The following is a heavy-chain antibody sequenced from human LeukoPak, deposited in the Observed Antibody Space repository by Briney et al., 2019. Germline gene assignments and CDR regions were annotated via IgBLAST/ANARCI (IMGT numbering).Heavy chain of an antibody. J-gene: IGHJ6*02. V-gene: IGHV3-21*01. Sequence: GGSLRLSCAASGFTFSSYSMNWVRQAPGKGLEWVSSISSSSSYIYYADSVKGRFTISRDNAKNSLYLQMNSLRAEDTAVYYCAGEVDIVATTSISYYYYYGMDVWGQGTTVTVSS. CDR1: GFTFSSYS. CDR2: ISSSSSYI. D-gene: IGHD5-12*01. CDR3: AGEVDIVATTSISYYYYYGMDV.